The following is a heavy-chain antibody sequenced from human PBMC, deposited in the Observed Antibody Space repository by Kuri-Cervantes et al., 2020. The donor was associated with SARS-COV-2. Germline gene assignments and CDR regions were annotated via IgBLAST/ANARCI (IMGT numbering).Heavy chain of an antibody. J-gene: IGHJ4*02. CDR2: INAGNGNT. CDR1: GYTITSYG. D-gene: IGHD3-3*01. CDR3: ARDGGFWSGYYKY. V-gene: IGHV1-3*01. Sequence: ASVKVSCNASGYTITSYGISWVGQAPGQRLEWMGWINAGNGNTKYSQKFQGRVTITRDTSASTAYMELSSLRSEDTAVYYCARDGGFWSGYYKYWGQGTLVTVSS.